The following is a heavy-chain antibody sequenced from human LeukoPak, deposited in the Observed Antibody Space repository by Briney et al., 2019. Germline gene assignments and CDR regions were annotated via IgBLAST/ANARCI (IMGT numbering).Heavy chain of an antibody. CDR2: INHSGST. CDR1: GGSSSGYY. V-gene: IGHV4-34*01. D-gene: IGHD6-13*01. CDR3: ARGVSAGYST. J-gene: IGHJ4*02. Sequence: SETLSLTCAVYGGSSSGYYWSWIRQPPGKGLEWIGEINHSGSTNYNPSLKSRVTISVDTSKNQFSLKLSSVTTADTAVYYCARGVSAGYSTWGQGTLVTVSS.